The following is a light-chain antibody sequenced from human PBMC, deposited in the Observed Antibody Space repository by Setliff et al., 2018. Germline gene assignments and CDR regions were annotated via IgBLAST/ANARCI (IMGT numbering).Light chain of an antibody. V-gene: IGLV3-27*01. J-gene: IGLJ2*01. CDR1: VLAKKY. Sequence: YELTQPSSVSVSPGQTARITCSGDVLAKKYARWFQQKPCQAPVLVIYKDSERPSGIPERFSGSSSGTTVTLTISGAQVEDEADYYCYSAADNNVVFGGGTKVTVL. CDR3: YSAADNNVV. CDR2: KDS.